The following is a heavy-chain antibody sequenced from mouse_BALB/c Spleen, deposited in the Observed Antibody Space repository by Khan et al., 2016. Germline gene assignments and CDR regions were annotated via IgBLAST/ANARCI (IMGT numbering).Heavy chain of an antibody. V-gene: IGHV3-2*02. J-gene: IGHJ3*01. D-gene: IGHD1-1*01. CDR2: ISYSGST. CDR1: GYSITSDYA. CDR3: ARRGVYYYGAWFAY. Sequence: EVQLQESGPGLVKPSQSLSLTCTVTGYSITSDYAWNWIRQFPGNKLEWMGYISYSGSTSYNPSLKSRISITRDTSKNQFFLQLNSVTTEDTATYYWARRGVYYYGAWFAYWGQGTLVTVSA.